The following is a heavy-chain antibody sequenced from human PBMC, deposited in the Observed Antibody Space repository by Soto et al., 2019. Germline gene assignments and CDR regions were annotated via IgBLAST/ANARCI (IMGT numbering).Heavy chain of an antibody. CDR2: AHISGAT. CDR1: GDSMNAHF. CDR3: ARINGGSPDF. D-gene: IGHD2-15*01. J-gene: IGHJ4*02. Sequence: SETLSLTCTVSGDSMNAHFWSWIRQTAGKGLEWIGHAHISGATTYHPSLKSRVTMSPDPPKKQLSLNLTSMSAADTAIYYCARINGGSPDFWGQGILVTVSS. V-gene: IGHV4-4*07.